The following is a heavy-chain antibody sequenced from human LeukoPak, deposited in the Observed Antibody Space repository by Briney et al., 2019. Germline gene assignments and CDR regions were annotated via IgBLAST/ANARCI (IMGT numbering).Heavy chain of an antibody. CDR2: INHSGST. CDR1: GGSFSGYY. CDR3: ARGRRIAVAGRLFFDY. J-gene: IGHJ4*02. Sequence: PSETLSLTCAVYGGSFSGYYWSWIRQPPGKGLEWIGEINHSGSTNCNPSLKSRVTISVDTSKNQFSLKLSSVTAADTAVYYCARGRRIAVAGRLFFDYWGQGTLVTVSS. V-gene: IGHV4-34*01. D-gene: IGHD6-19*01.